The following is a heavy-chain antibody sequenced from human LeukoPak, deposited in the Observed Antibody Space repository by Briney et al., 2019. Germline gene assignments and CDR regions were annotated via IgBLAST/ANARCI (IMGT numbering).Heavy chain of an antibody. J-gene: IGHJ4*02. V-gene: IGHV3-9*01. CDR3: ARSPLYGSSWTPYYFDY. D-gene: IGHD6-13*01. Sequence: PGRSLRLSCAASGFTFDDYAMHWVRQAPGKGLEWVSGISWNSGSIGYADSVKGRFTISRDNAKNSLYLQMNSLRAEDTALYYCARSPLYGSSWTPYYFDYWGQGTLVTVSS. CDR2: ISWNSGSI. CDR1: GFTFDDYA.